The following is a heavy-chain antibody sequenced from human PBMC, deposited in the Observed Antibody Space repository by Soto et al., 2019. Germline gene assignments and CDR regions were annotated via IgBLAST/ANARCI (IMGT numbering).Heavy chain of an antibody. V-gene: IGHV4-34*01. D-gene: IGHD1-26*01. CDR2: INHSGST. Sequence: SETLSLTCAVYGGSFSGYYWSWIRPPPGKGLEWIGEINHSGSTSYNPSLKSRVTISVDTSKNQFSLKLSSVTAADTAVYYCGRGGGDVGDGGGGIYYYYGMDVWGQGTTVTVSS. CDR3: GRGGGDVGDGGGGIYYYYGMDV. CDR1: GGSFSGYY. J-gene: IGHJ6*02.